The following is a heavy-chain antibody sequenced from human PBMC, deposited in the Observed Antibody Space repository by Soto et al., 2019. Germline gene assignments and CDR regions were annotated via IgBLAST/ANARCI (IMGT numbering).Heavy chain of an antibody. CDR3: ARDFAGRGPFDP. J-gene: IGHJ5*01. Sequence: SETLSLTCSVSNVSITSSYWNWIRQSPGKGLEWIGFVYHTGTTKYNPSLKGRVTMSIDTSRNEFSLRLTSATTADTAFYFCARDFAGRGPFDPWGPGTQVTVSS. CDR2: VYHTGTT. CDR1: NVSITSSY. D-gene: IGHD3-3*01. V-gene: IGHV4-59*01.